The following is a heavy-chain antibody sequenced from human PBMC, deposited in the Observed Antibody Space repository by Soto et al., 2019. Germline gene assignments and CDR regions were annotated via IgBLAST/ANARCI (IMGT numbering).Heavy chain of an antibody. CDR3: AKDTVVVAATIKKKFDY. J-gene: IGHJ4*02. CDR2: ISGSGGST. D-gene: IGHD2-15*01. Sequence: GGSLRLSCAASGFTFSSYAMSWVRQAPGKGLEWVSAISGSGGSTYYADSVKGRFTISRDNSKNTLYLQMNSLRAEDTAVYYCAKDTVVVAATIKKKFDYWGQGTLVTVSS. CDR1: GFTFSSYA. V-gene: IGHV3-23*01.